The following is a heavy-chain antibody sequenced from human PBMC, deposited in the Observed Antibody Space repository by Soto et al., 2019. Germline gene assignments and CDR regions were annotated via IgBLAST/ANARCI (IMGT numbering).Heavy chain of an antibody. CDR3: ARGGYYDSSGYYPPLSRYYYYYGMDV. D-gene: IGHD3-22*01. V-gene: IGHV4-34*01. CDR1: GGSFSGYY. J-gene: IGHJ6*02. Sequence: SETLSLTCAVYGGSFSGYYWGWIRQPPGKGLEGIGEINHSGSTNYNPSLKSRVTISVDTSKNQFSLKLSSVTAADTAVYYCARGGYYDSSGYYPPLSRYYYYYGMDVWGQGTTVTVSS. CDR2: INHSGST.